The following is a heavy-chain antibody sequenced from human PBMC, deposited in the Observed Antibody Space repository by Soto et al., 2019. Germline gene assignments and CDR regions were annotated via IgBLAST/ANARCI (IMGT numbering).Heavy chain of an antibody. D-gene: IGHD5-12*01. CDR1: GFSLTTSGVG. Sequence: SGPTLVNPTQTLALTCTFSGFSLTTSGVGVGWIRQPPGQALEWLALIFWTDNKRYSPSLKNRLTITKDTSKTQVILTLTNVDPADTATYYCAHYSGYDWGSYYGLDAWGQGTTVTVSS. CDR3: AHYSGYDWGSYYGLDA. V-gene: IGHV2-5*01. J-gene: IGHJ6*02. CDR2: IFWTDNK.